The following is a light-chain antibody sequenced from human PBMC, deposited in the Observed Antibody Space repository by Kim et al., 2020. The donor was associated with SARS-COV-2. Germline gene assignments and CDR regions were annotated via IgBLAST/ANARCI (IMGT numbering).Light chain of an antibody. J-gene: IGKJ5*01. CDR2: DAS. CDR1: QSVGIK. Sequence: EIVMTQSPATLSVSPGEIATLSCRASQSVGIKLAWYQQKPGQAPRLLIYDASTRETVIPGRFSGSGSGTEFTLTIGSLQSEDFALYYCQQYHKWPGITFGQGTRLEIK. CDR3: QQYHKWPGIT. V-gene: IGKV3-15*01.